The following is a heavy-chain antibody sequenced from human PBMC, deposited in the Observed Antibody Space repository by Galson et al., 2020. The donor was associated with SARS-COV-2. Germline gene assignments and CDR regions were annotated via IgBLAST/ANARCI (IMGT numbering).Heavy chain of an antibody. CDR1: GFTFSSYG. D-gene: IGHD6-19*01. CDR2: IWYDGSNK. Sequence: GGSLRLSCAASGFTFSSYGMHWVRQAPGKGLEWVAVIWYDGSNKYYADSVKGRFTISRDNSKNTLYLQMNSLRAEDTAVYYCARVPVAGRVLYYFDYWGQGTLVTVSS. J-gene: IGHJ4*02. V-gene: IGHV3-33*01. CDR3: ARVPVAGRVLYYFDY.